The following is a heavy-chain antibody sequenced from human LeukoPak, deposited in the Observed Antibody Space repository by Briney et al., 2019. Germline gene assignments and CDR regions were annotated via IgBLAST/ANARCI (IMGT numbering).Heavy chain of an antibody. D-gene: IGHD2-15*01. J-gene: IGHJ4*02. V-gene: IGHV3-48*02. CDR1: GFTFSSYS. CDR2: ISSSSSTI. CDR3: ARGVRYCSGGSCYEPLDYFDY. Sequence: PGGSLGLSCAASGFTFSSYSMNWVRQAPGKGLEWVSYISSSSSTIYYADSVKGRFTISRDNAKNSLYLQMNSLRDEDTAVYYCARGVRYCSGGSCYEPLDYFDYWGQGTLVTVSS.